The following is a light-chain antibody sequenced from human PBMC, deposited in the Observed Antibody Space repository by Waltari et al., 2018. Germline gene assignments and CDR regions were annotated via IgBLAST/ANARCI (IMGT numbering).Light chain of an antibody. CDR1: SSDVGGYNY. CDR3: NSFTSSSTVV. J-gene: IGLJ3*02. V-gene: IGLV2-14*03. CDR2: DVS. Sequence: QSALTQPASVSGSPGQSITISCTGTSSDVGGYNYVSWYQQHPGKAPKLMIYDVSNRPSGVSNRLSGSKSGNTASLTISGLQPEDEADYYCNSFTSSSTVVFGGGTKLTVL.